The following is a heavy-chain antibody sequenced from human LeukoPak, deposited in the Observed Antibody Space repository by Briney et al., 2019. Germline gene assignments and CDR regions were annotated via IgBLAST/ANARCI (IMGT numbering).Heavy chain of an antibody. D-gene: IGHD3-16*02. Sequence: GGSLRLSCAASGFTFSSYAMHWVRQAPGKGLEWVAVISYDGSNKYYADSVKGRFTISRDNPKNTLYLQMNSLRAEDTAVYYCARDPDDYVWGSYRYSRRLDYWGQGTLVTVSS. V-gene: IGHV3-30-3*01. CDR3: ARDPDDYVWGSYRYSRRLDY. CDR1: GFTFSSYA. CDR2: ISYDGSNK. J-gene: IGHJ4*02.